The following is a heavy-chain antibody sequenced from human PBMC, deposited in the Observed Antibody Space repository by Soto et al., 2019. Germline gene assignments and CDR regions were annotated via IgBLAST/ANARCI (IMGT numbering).Heavy chain of an antibody. Sequence: ASVKVSCKTSGYTFTDSSMHWVRQAPGQGLEWMGWINLKSGDTNDAERFRGRVTMTRDTSIITAYMELTRLKSDDTAVYYCARDLGGYDLYGHDTWGKGSLFTVSS. D-gene: IGHD5-12*01. V-gene: IGHV1-2*02. CDR2: INLKSGDT. CDR1: GYTFTDSS. CDR3: ARDLGGYDLYGHDT. J-gene: IGHJ5*02.